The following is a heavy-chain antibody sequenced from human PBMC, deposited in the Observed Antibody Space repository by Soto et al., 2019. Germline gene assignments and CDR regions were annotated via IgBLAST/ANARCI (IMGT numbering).Heavy chain of an antibody. Sequence: QVPLQESGPGLVKPSQTLSLTCTVSGGSISSGDYYWSWIRQPPGKGLEWIAYIYYSGSTYYNPSLKSRVIISVDTSKNQFSLKLSSVTAADTAVYYCVRVVYSNSKRFLARWFDPWGQGTLVTVSS. CDR1: GGSISSGDYY. V-gene: IGHV4-30-4*01. D-gene: IGHD3-3*01. CDR3: VRVVYSNSKRFLARWFDP. J-gene: IGHJ5*02. CDR2: IYYSGST.